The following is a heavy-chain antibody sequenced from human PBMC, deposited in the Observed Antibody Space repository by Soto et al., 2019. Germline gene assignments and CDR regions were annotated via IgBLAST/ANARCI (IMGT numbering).Heavy chain of an antibody. CDR2: LSYSGST. CDR1: DGYSIGSSFC. J-gene: IGHJ4*02. Sequence: SETLSLTCSVSDGYSIGSSFCCGRIRQSPGTGLQWIGSLSYSGSTYYNPSLKGRVAISADTSKNAFSLELKLMTAADTATYFCARGLRWTRTFDFWGRGTLVTVSS. CDR3: ARGLRWTRTFDF. D-gene: IGHD3-16*01. V-gene: IGHV4-39*01.